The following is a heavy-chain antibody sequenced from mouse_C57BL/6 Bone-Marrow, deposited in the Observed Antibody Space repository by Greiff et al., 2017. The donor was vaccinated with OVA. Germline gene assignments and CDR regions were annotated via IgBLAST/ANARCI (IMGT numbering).Heavy chain of an antibody. Sequence: VQLQQSGAELVRPGTSVKMSCKASVYTFTNYWIGWAKQRPGHGLEWIGDIYPGGGYTNYNEKFKGKATLTADKSSSTAYMQFSSLTSEDSAIYYCARSDYGSSYVGAMDYWGQGTSVTVSS. V-gene: IGHV1-63*01. CDR1: VYTFTNYW. J-gene: IGHJ4*01. D-gene: IGHD1-1*01. CDR2: IYPGGGYT. CDR3: ARSDYGSSYVGAMDY.